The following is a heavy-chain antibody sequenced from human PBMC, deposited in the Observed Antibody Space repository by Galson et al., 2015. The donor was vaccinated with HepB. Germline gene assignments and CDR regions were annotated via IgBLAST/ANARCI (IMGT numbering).Heavy chain of an antibody. CDR1: EGTFSSYA. CDR3: ARDANYDFWRLMDV. D-gene: IGHD3-3*01. J-gene: IGHJ6*02. CDR2: IIPIFGTA. V-gene: IGHV1-69*13. Sequence: SVKVSCKASEGTFSSYATSWVRQAPGQGLEWMGGIIPIFGTANYAQKFQGRVTITADESPSTAYMELSSLRSEDTAVYYCARDANYDFWRLMDVWGQGTTVTVSS.